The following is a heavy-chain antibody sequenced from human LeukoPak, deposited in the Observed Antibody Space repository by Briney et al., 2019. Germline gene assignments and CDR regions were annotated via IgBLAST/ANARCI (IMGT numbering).Heavy chain of an antibody. D-gene: IGHD2-2*01. CDR1: GYTFTSYY. V-gene: IGHV1-46*01. J-gene: IGHJ4*02. CDR2: INPSGGST. Sequence: ASVKVSCKASGYTFTSYYMHWVRQAPGQGLEWMGIINPSGGSTSYAQKLQGRVTMTTDTSTSTAYMELRSLRSDDTAVYYCARGGCSSTNCYVVFDYWGQGTLVTVSS. CDR3: ARGGCSSTNCYVVFDY.